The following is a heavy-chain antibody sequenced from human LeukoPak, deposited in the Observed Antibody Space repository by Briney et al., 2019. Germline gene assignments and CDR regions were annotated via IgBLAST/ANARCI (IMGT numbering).Heavy chain of an antibody. D-gene: IGHD6-19*01. V-gene: IGHV4-39*07. Sequence: SETLSLTCTVSGGSISSSSYYWGWIRQPPGKGLEWIGSIYYSGSTYYNPSLKSRVTISVDTSKNQFSLKLSSVTAADTAVYYCARVPATGSSGWRYYFDYWGQGTLVTVSS. CDR1: GGSISSSSYY. J-gene: IGHJ4*02. CDR3: ARVPATGSSGWRYYFDY. CDR2: IYYSGST.